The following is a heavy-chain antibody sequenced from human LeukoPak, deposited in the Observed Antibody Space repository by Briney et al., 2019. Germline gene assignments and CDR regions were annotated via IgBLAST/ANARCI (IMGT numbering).Heavy chain of an antibody. D-gene: IGHD3-10*01. J-gene: IGHJ6*03. CDR2: ISWDGSTK. CDR1: GFTFSDYG. Sequence: GRSLRLSCVASGFTFSDYGMLWVRQPPGKGLEWVAVISWDGSTKYYADSVKGRFTISRDNAKNSLFLQMNSLRAEDTAVYYCATTGSSFYYYYYYMNVWGKGTTVTVSS. CDR3: ATTGSSFYYYYYYMNV. V-gene: IGHV3-30*03.